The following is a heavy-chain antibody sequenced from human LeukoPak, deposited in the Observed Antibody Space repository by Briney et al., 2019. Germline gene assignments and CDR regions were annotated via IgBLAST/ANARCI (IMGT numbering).Heavy chain of an antibody. CDR3: VSNSSSSPWFDP. CDR2: VYYTGGT. J-gene: IGHJ5*02. Sequence: SETLSLPCTVSGGSITSYTHYWGWIRQPPGQGLEWIATVYYTGGTYYNPSLKSRVTISIDTSRNHFSLKLTSVIAADTAMYYCVSNSSSSPWFDPWGQGTLVTVSS. D-gene: IGHD6-6*01. V-gene: IGHV4-39*02. CDR1: GGSITSYTHY.